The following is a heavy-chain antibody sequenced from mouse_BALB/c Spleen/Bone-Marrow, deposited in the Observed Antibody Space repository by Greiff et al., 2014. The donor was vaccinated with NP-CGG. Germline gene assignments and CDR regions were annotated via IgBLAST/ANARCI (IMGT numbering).Heavy chain of an antibody. J-gene: IGHJ1*01. Sequence: IGYSYPYNGGTGYNQKFKSKATLTVDNSSSTAYMELRSLTSEDSAVYYCARELSWYFDVWGAGTTVTVSS. D-gene: IGHD1-1*02. V-gene: IGHV1S29*02. CDR2: SYPYNGGT. CDR3: ARELSWYFDV.